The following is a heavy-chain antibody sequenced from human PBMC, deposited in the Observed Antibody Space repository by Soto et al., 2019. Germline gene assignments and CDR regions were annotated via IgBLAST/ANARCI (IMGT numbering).Heavy chain of an antibody. V-gene: IGHV1-58*02. CDR3: AADAGGYSGYDYSYHGMDV. J-gene: IGHJ6*02. D-gene: IGHD5-12*01. CDR1: GFSFTSAA. CDR2: IVVASGNR. Sequence: QLQLVQSGPEVKKPGTSVKVSCKPSGFSFTSAAIQWMRQARGQRLEWLGWIVVASGNRKYAEKFQDRVTITRDMSTSTAYMELNSLTSDDTAVYYCAADAGGYSGYDYSYHGMDVWGQGTTVTVAS.